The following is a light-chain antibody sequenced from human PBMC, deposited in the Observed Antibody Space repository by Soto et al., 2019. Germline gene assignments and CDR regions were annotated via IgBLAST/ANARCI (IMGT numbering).Light chain of an antibody. V-gene: IGKV2-28*01. J-gene: IGKJ3*01. CDR1: QSVHSNGINY. Sequence: TQPTRSLPVTHGEQASMSCGASQSVHSNGINYLHWYLQKPGQPPQLLIYLASNRASGVPDRFSGSGSGTEYTLKISRVEAEDFGVYYCMQSLQKPRTFGPGTKVDIK. CDR2: LAS. CDR3: MQSLQKPRT.